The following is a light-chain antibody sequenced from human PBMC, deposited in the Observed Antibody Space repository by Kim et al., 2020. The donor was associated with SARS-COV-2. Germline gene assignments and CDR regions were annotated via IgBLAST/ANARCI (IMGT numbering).Light chain of an antibody. V-gene: IGKV1-8*01. CDR2: AAS. CDR1: QGISSY. CDR3: QQYYSYRLLT. J-gene: IGKJ4*01. Sequence: AIRITQSPSSLSASTGDRVTITCRASQGISSYLAWYQQKPGKAPKLLIYAASTLQSGVPSRFSGSGSGTDFTLTISCLQSEDFATYYCQQYYSYRLLTFGGGTKVDIK.